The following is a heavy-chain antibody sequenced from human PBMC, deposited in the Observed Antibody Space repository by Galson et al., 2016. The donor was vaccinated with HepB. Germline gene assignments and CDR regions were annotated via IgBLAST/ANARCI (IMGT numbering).Heavy chain of an antibody. D-gene: IGHD2-21*01. Sequence: SVKVSCKASGYTFTSYYMHWVRQAPGQGLEWMGIINPSGGSTSYAQKFQGRVTMTRDTSTSTVYMELRSLRSEDTAVYYCARAYCGGDCYSYGMDVWGQGTTVTVSS. V-gene: IGHV1-46*01. CDR3: ARAYCGGDCYSYGMDV. CDR1: GYTFTSYY. J-gene: IGHJ6*02. CDR2: INPSGGST.